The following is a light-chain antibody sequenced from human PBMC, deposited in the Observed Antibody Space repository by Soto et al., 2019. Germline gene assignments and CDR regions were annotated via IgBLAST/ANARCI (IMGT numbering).Light chain of an antibody. CDR2: GVS. CDR1: ESVSSTS. J-gene: IGKJ1*01. Sequence: EIVLTQSPGTLSLSPGERATLSCRASESVSSTSLAWYQQKPGQAPRLLMYGVSSRATGIPDRFSGSGSGTDFTLTINRLEPEDFAVYFCQQYDNSVWTFGQGTKVELK. V-gene: IGKV3-20*01. CDR3: QQYDNSVWT.